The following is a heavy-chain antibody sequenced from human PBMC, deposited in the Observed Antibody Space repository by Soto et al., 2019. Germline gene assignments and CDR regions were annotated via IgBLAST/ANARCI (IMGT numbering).Heavy chain of an antibody. CDR3: ARDLGYCSSGTSQREWFDP. D-gene: IGHD2-2*01. Sequence: QVQLVQSGAEVKKPGTSVKVSCTASGYTFSSHGISWVRQAPGQGLQWIGWVSGDNGNTNYAQSLQGRVTMTTDTSTNTGQMEQSSLRTNETAVYYCARDLGYCSSGTSQREWFDPWGQAQLVIVSS. J-gene: IGHJ5*02. CDR1: GYTFSSHG. CDR2: VSGDNGNT. V-gene: IGHV1-18*01.